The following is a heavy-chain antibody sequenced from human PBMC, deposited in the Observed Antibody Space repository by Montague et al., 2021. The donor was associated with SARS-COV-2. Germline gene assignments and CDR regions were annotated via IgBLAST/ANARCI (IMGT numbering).Heavy chain of an antibody. CDR2: IYHSGST. V-gene: IGHV4-30-2*01. Sequence: TLSLTCAVSGGSISSGGYSWSWIRQPPGKGLEWIGYIYHSGSTYYNPSHKSRVTISVDRSQNQFSLKLSSVTAADTAVYYCAREEGDYGGMDVWGQGTTVPVS. J-gene: IGHJ6*02. CDR1: GGSISSGGYS. CDR3: AREEGDYGGMDV. D-gene: IGHD3-16*01.